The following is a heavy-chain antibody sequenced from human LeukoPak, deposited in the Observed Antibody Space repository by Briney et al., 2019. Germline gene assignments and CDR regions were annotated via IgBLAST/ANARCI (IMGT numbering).Heavy chain of an antibody. V-gene: IGHV1-8*03. CDR3: ARGRYCSSTSCYGMDV. CDR1: GYTFTSYD. CDR2: MNPNSANT. Sequence: GASVKVSCKASGYTFTSYDINWVRQATGQGLEWMGWMNPNSANTGYAQKFQGRVTITRNTSISTAYMELSRLRSDDTAVYYCARGRYCSSTSCYGMDVWGKGTTVTVSS. D-gene: IGHD2-2*01. J-gene: IGHJ6*04.